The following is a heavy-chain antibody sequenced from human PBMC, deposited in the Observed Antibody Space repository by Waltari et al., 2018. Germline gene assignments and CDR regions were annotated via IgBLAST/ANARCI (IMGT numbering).Heavy chain of an antibody. J-gene: IGHJ4*02. D-gene: IGHD3-3*01. CDR3: ARGDVATYYDFWSGYYPLDY. V-gene: IGHV4-34*01. CDR2: INHSGST. CDR1: GGSFSGYY. Sequence: QVQLQQWGAGLLKPSETLSLTCAVYGGSFSGYYWSWIRQPPGKGLEWIGEINHSGSTNYNPSLKSRVTISVDTSKNQFSLKLSSVAAADTAVYYCARGDVATYYDFWSGYYPLDYWGQGTLVTVSS.